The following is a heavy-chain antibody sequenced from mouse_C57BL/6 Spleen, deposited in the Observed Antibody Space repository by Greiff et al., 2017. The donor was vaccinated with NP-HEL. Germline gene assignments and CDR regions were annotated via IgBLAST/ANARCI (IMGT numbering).Heavy chain of an antibody. CDR2: ISYSGST. Sequence: EVQLVESGPGMVKPSQSLSLTCTVTGYSITSGYDWHWIRHFPGNTLEWMGYISYSGSTNYNPSLKSRISITHDTSKNHFFLKLNSVTTEDTATYYCARDYGSSYRYFDVWGTGTTVTVSS. J-gene: IGHJ1*03. D-gene: IGHD1-1*01. V-gene: IGHV3-1*01. CDR3: ARDYGSSYRYFDV. CDR1: GYSITSGYD.